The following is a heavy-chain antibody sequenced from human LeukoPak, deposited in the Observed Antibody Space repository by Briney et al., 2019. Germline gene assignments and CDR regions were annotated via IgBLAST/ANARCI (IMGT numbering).Heavy chain of an antibody. J-gene: IGHJ4*02. D-gene: IGHD3-16*02. CDR3: ASTRIVSPGKYYFDY. Sequence: ASVKVSCKASGYTFASYGISWVRQAPGQGLEWMGWISAYNGNTNYAQKLQGRVTMTTDTSTSTAYMELRSLRSDDTAVYYCASTRIVSPGKYYFDYWGQGTLVTVSS. CDR1: GYTFASYG. CDR2: ISAYNGNT. V-gene: IGHV1-18*01.